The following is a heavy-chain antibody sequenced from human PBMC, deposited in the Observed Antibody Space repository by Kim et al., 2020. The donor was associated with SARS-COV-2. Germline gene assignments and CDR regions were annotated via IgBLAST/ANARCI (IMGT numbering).Heavy chain of an antibody. CDR3: ARDPWSGLRRVTYSYYGMDV. V-gene: IGHV3-30-3*01. D-gene: IGHD3-10*01. CDR2: ISYDGSNK. Sequence: GGSLRLSCAASGFTFSSCAMHWVRQAPGKGLEWVAGISYDGSNKYYADSVKGQLNISRDNSKNTLYLQMNSLRAEDTALYYCARDPWSGLRRVTYSYYGMDVWGQGTTVTVSS. J-gene: IGHJ6*02. CDR1: GFTFSSCA.